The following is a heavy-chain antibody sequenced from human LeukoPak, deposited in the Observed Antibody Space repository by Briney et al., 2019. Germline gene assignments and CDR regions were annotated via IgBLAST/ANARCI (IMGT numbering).Heavy chain of an antibody. CDR2: IYYSGST. D-gene: IGHD1-26*01. CDR1: GGSISSSSYY. CDR3: ARDLYSGSKHDAFDI. J-gene: IGHJ3*02. Sequence: SETLSLTCTVSGGSISSSSYYWGWIRQPPGKGLEWIGSIYYSGSTYYNPSLKSRVTISVDTSKNQFSLKLSSVTAADTAVYYCARDLYSGSKHDAFDIWGQGTMVTVSS. V-gene: IGHV4-39*07.